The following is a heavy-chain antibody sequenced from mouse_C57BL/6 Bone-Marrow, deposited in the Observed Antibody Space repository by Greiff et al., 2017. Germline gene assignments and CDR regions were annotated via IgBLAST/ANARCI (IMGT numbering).Heavy chain of an antibody. D-gene: IGHD3-2*02. Sequence: ESGPGLVKPSQSLSLTCSVTGYSITSGYYWNWIRQFPGNKLEWMGYISYDGSNNYNPSLKNRISITRDTSKNQFFLKLNSVTTEDTATYYCARERTAQATWFAYWGQETLVTVSA. CDR3: ARERTAQATWFAY. V-gene: IGHV3-6*01. CDR1: GYSITSGYY. CDR2: ISYDGSN. J-gene: IGHJ3*01.